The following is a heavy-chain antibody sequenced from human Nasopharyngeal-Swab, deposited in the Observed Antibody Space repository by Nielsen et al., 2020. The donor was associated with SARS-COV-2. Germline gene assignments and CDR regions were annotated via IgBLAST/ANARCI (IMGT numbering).Heavy chain of an antibody. V-gene: IGHV3-21*01. CDR2: ISSSSSYI. CDR1: GFTFNNYN. CDR3: ARDGLDYDFWSAYFMDV. D-gene: IGHD3-3*01. J-gene: IGHJ6*02. Sequence: GASLQLSCACSGFTFNNYNFNWVRQAPGKGLEWVSSISSSSSYIYYADSVKGRFTISRDNAKNSLYLQMNSLRAEDTAVYYCARDGLDYDFWSAYFMDVWGQGTTVTVSS.